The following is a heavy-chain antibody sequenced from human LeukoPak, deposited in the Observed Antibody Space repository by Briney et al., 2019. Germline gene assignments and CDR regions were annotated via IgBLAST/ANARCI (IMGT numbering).Heavy chain of an antibody. Sequence: SETLSLTCAVYGVSFSGYYWSWIRQPPGKGLEWIGEINHSGSTNYNPSLKSRVTMSVDTSKNQFSLKLSSVTAADTAVYYCARSPGGQWLGWFDLWGQGTLVTVSS. V-gene: IGHV4-34*01. CDR2: INHSGST. J-gene: IGHJ5*02. CDR3: ARSPGGQWLGWFDL. D-gene: IGHD6-19*01. CDR1: GVSFSGYY.